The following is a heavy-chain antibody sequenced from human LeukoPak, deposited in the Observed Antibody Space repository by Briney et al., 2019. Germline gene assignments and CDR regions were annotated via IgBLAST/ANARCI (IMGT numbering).Heavy chain of an antibody. CDR2: IWYDGSNK. Sequence: PRGSLRLSCAASGFTFSSYGMHWVRQAPGKGLEWVAVIWYDGSNKYYADSVKGRFTISRDNSKNTLYLQMNSLRAEDTAVYYCAKDLNSTYNYDSSGYEDAFDIWGQGTMVTVSS. J-gene: IGHJ3*02. CDR3: AKDLNSTYNYDSSGYEDAFDI. D-gene: IGHD3-22*01. CDR1: GFTFSSYG. V-gene: IGHV3-33*06.